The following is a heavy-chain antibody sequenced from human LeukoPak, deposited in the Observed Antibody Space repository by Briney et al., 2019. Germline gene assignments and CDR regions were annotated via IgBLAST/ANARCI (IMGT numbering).Heavy chain of an antibody. CDR1: GYTFSSYA. CDR3: AKGGYNWNEFDY. V-gene: IGHV3-23*01. Sequence: GGSLRLSCAASGYTFSSYAMSWVRQAPGKGLEWVSAISGSGGSTYYADSVKGRFTISRDNSKNTLYPQMNSLRAEDTAVYYCAKGGYNWNEFDYWGQGTLVTVSS. CDR2: ISGSGGST. D-gene: IGHD1-1*01. J-gene: IGHJ4*02.